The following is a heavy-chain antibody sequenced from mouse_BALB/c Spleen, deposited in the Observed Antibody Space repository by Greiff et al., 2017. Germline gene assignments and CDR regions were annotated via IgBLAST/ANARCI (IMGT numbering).Heavy chain of an antibody. V-gene: IGHV5-9-4*01. CDR2: ISSGGSYT. Sequence: EVQLQESGGGLVKPGGSLKLSCAASGFTFSSYAMSWVRQSPEKRLEWVAEISSGGSYTYYPDTVTGRFTISRDNAKNTLYLEMSSLRSEDTAMYYCARGVDYWGQGTTLTVSS. CDR1: GFTFSSYA. J-gene: IGHJ2*01. CDR3: ARGVDY.